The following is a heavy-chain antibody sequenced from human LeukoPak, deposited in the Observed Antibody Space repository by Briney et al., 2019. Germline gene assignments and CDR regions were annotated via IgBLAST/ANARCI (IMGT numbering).Heavy chain of an antibody. CDR2: IYQSGNT. V-gene: IGHV4-30-2*01. CDR3: ASEWLLDYYYMDV. Sequence: PSQTLSLTCTVSGGSISSGGYYWSWIRQPPGRGLEWIGYIYQSGNTYYNPSLKSRVTISVDRSKSQFSLKLSSVTAADTAVYYCASEWLLDYYYMDVWGKGTTVTVSS. D-gene: IGHD3-22*01. CDR1: GGSISSGGYY. J-gene: IGHJ6*03.